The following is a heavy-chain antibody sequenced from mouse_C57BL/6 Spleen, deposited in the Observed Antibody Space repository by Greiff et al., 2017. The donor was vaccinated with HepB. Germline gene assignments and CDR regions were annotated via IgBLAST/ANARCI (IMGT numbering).Heavy chain of an antibody. J-gene: IGHJ2*01. CDR3: ARAGTVAPDY. CDR2: INYDGSST. CDR1: GFTFSDYY. V-gene: IGHV5-16*01. D-gene: IGHD1-1*01. Sequence: DVQLVESEGGLVQPGSSMKLSCTASGFTFSDYYMAWVRQVPEKGLEWVANINYDGSSTYYLDSLKSRFIISRDNAKNILYLQMSSLKSEDTATYYCARAGTVAPDYWGQGTTLTVSS.